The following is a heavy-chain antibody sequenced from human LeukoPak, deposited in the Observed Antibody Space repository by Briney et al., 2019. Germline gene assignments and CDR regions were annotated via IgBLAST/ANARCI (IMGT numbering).Heavy chain of an antibody. D-gene: IGHD3-10*01. CDR1: GGSISSSSYY. V-gene: IGHV4-39*07. CDR2: IYHSGST. J-gene: IGHJ4*02. CDR3: ARGALLWFGDRMEYYFDY. Sequence: SETLFLTCTVSGGSISSSSYYWGWIRQPPGKGLEWIGSIYHSGSTYYNPSLKSRVTISVDTSKNQFSLKLSSVTAADTAVYYCARGALLWFGDRMEYYFDYWGQGTLLTVSS.